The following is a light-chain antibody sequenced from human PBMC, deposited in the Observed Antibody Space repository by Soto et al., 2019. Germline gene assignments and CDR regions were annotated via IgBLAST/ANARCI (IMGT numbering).Light chain of an antibody. V-gene: IGKV1-39*01. J-gene: IGKJ3*01. CDR2: ATS. Sequence: DIQMTQSPSSLSASVGERVTITCRASQSIAGYLNWYQQKPGKAPELLIYATSNLQSGVTPRFSGSGSGADFNLTISSLQPEDFATYFCQQSYNYPTFGPGTKVDVK. CDR1: QSIAGY. CDR3: QQSYNYPT.